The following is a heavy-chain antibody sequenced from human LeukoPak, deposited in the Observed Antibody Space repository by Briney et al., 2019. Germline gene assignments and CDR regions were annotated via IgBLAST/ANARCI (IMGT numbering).Heavy chain of an antibody. Sequence: SETLSLTCNVSGDSISSSYWSWIRQPPGKGLEWIGYIYYSGSTNYNPSLKSRVTISVDTPKNQFSLKLSSVTAADTAVYYCARDSSSWYGNHYYYYMDVWGKGTTVTVSS. J-gene: IGHJ6*03. D-gene: IGHD6-13*01. CDR3: ARDSSSWYGNHYYYYMDV. CDR2: IYYSGST. CDR1: GDSISSSY. V-gene: IGHV4-59*01.